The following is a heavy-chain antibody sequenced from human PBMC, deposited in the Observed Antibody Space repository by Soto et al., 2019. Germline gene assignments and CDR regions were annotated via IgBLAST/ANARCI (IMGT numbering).Heavy chain of an antibody. CDR1: GFTFSKYA. D-gene: IGHD3-22*01. V-gene: IGHV3-23*01. CDR3: SKEIDDYYDSSNNLDA. Sequence: EVQLLESGGGLVQPGGSLRLSCAASGFTFSKYAMNWVRQAPGKGLEWVSTISASARNTYYADSVKGRFTISRDNSKNMLYMQMNSLRAEDTAVYFCSKEIDDYYDSSNNLDAWGQGTLVTVSS. CDR2: ISASARNT. J-gene: IGHJ5*02.